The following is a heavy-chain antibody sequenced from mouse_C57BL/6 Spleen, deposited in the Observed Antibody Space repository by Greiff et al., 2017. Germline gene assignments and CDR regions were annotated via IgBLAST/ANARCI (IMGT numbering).Heavy chain of an antibody. CDR3: AREELRRYFDV. CDR2: IYPGDGDT. J-gene: IGHJ1*03. CDR1: GYAFSSSW. V-gene: IGHV1-82*01. Sequence: VQLQQSGPELVKPGASVKISCKASGYAFSSSWMNWVKQRPGKGLEWIGRIYPGDGDTNYNGKFKGKATLTADKSSSTAYMQLSSLTSEDSAVYFCAREELRRYFDVWGTGTTVTVSS. D-gene: IGHD1-1*01.